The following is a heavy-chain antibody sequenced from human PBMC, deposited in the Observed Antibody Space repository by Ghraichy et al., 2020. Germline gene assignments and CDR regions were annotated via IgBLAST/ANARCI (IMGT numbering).Heavy chain of an antibody. CDR2: INPNSGGT. CDR1: GYTFTGYY. CDR3: ARGSDYYDSSGYFDY. V-gene: IGHV1-2*04. D-gene: IGHD3-22*01. Sequence: ASVKVSCKASGYTFTGYYMHWVRQAPGQGLEWMGWINPNSGGTNYAQKFQGWVTMTRDTSISTAYMELSRLRSDDTAVYYCARGSDYYDSSGYFDYWGQGTLVTVSS. J-gene: IGHJ4*02.